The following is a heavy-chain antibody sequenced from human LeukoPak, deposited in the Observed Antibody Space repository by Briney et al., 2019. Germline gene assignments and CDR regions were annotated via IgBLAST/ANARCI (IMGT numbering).Heavy chain of an antibody. Sequence: SETLSLTCAVSGGSISSGGYYWSWIRQPPGKGLEWIGYICHSGSTYYNPSLKSRVTISVDRSKNQFSLKLSSVTAADTAVYYCARVKQLVLDYWGQGTLVTVSS. CDR1: GGSISSGGYY. V-gene: IGHV4-30-2*01. J-gene: IGHJ4*02. CDR3: ARVKQLVLDY. D-gene: IGHD6-6*01. CDR2: ICHSGST.